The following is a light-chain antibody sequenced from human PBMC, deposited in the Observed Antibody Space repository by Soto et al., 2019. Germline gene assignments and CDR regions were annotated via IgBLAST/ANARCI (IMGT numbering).Light chain of an antibody. V-gene: IGKV3-20*01. J-gene: IGKJ5*01. CDR1: QSVNNYY. Sequence: EIVLTQSPGTLSLSPGERATLSCRASQSVNNYYLAWYQQKPGQAPRLLVFATSSRAPGIPDRFSGSGSGTDFTLTIIRVEPEDFAVYYCQRYGSSPPITFGQGTRLEIK. CDR3: QRYGSSPPIT. CDR2: ATS.